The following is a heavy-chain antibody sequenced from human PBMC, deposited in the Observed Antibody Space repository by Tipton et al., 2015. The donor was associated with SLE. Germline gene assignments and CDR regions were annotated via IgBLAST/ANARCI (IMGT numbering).Heavy chain of an antibody. D-gene: IGHD2-8*01. V-gene: IGHV3-7*01. CDR3: ASSEYAGFDY. Sequence: GSLRLSCSLSGFTFSSYWMSWVRQAPGKGLEWVANINQDGSETYSVDSVKGRFTISRDNAKNSLSLQMNSLRAEDTAVYYCASSEYAGFDYWGQGTLVTVSS. CDR1: GFTFSSYW. CDR2: INQDGSET. J-gene: IGHJ4*02.